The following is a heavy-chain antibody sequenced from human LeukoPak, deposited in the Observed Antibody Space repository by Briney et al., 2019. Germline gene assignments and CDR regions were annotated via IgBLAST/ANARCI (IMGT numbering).Heavy chain of an antibody. V-gene: IGHV1-18*01. CDR3: AHLNGVYCSSTSCFS. D-gene: IGHD2-2*01. J-gene: IGHJ5*02. Sequence: GASGRVSCKASGNTITSYGISRVRQASGQWLEWMGCISAYNGNTNYAQKLQGRVTMTTDTSTSTAYMELRSLRSDDTAVYYCAHLNGVYCSSTSCFSWGQGTLVTVSS. CDR2: ISAYNGNT. CDR1: GNTITSYG.